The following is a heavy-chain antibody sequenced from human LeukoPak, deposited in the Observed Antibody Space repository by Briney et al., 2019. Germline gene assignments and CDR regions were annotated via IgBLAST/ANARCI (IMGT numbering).Heavy chain of an antibody. CDR3: ARGKVATINWFDP. Sequence: SETLSLTCAVSGGSISSGGYSWSWIRQPPGKGLEWIGYIYHSGSTYYNPSLKSRVTISEDRSKNQFSLGLSSVTAADTAVYYCARGKVATINWFDPWGQGTLVTVSS. CDR2: IYHSGST. J-gene: IGHJ5*02. D-gene: IGHD5-24*01. CDR1: GGSISSGGYS. V-gene: IGHV4-30-2*01.